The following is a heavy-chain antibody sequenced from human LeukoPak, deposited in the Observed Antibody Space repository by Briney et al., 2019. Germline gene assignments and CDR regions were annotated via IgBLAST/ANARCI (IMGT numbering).Heavy chain of an antibody. CDR1: RASISTGSFR. J-gene: IGHJ4*02. CDR2: ISASGST. D-gene: IGHD6-13*01. CDR3: ARDAGYSSSYLDY. V-gene: IGHV4-61*02. Sequence: SETLSLTCTVSRASISTGSFRWSWNRQPAGKGLEWIGRISASGSTDYNPSLRSRVTISVDTSKNQFSLTVSSVTAADTAVYFCARDAGYSSSYLDYWGLGTLVTVSS.